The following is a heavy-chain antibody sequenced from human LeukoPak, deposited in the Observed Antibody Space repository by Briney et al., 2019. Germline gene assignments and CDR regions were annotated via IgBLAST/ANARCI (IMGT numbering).Heavy chain of an antibody. CDR2: ISGSGGNT. D-gene: IGHD1-26*01. Sequence: GGSLRLSCAASGFTFSSYTMTWVRQAPGKGLEWVSGISGSGGNTYHADSVKGRFTISRDNSKNTLFLQMNSLRAEDTAVYYCATKTSGSYGYFDYWGQGTLVTVSS. CDR3: ATKTSGSYGYFDY. CDR1: GFTFSSYT. V-gene: IGHV3-23*01. J-gene: IGHJ4*02.